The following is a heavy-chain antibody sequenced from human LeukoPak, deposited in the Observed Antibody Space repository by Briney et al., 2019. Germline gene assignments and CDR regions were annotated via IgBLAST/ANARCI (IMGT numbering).Heavy chain of an antibody. CDR1: GFTFSSYW. CDR2: IKQDGSEK. D-gene: IGHD3-22*01. J-gene: IGHJ3*02. CDR3: ARHMIVVVTHDAFDI. V-gene: IGHV3-7*01. Sequence: PGGSLRLSCAASGFTFSSYWMSWVRQAPGKGLEWVANIKQDGSEKYYVDSVKGRFTISRDNAKNSLYLQMNSLRAEDTAVHYCARHMIVVVTHDAFDIWGQGTMVTVSS.